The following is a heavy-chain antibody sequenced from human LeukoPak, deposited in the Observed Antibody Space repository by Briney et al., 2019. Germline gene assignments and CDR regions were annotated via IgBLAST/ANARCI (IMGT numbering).Heavy chain of an antibody. V-gene: IGHV1-69*06. J-gene: IGHJ4*02. CDR3: ARTYVYDSYYFDY. D-gene: IGHD5/OR15-5a*01. Sequence: SVKVSCKASGGTFSSYAISWVRQAPGQGLEWMGGIIPIFGTANYAQKFQGRVTITADKSTSTAYMELSSLRSEDTAVYYCARTYVYDSYYFDYWGQGTLVTVSS. CDR1: GGTFSSYA. CDR2: IIPIFGTA.